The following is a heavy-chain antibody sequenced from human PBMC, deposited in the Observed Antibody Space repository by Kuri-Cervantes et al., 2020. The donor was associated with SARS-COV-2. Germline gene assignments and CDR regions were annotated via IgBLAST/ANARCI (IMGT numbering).Heavy chain of an antibody. CDR3: ARAADYSNYYYYGMDV. Sequence: GESLKISCAASEFTFSSYSMNWVRQAPGKGLEWVSSISSSSSYIYYADSVKGRFTISRDNAKNSLYLQMNSLRAEDTAVYYCARAADYSNYYYYGMDVWGQGTTVTVSS. CDR2: ISSSSSYI. CDR1: EFTFSSYS. V-gene: IGHV3-21*01. J-gene: IGHJ6*02. D-gene: IGHD4-11*01.